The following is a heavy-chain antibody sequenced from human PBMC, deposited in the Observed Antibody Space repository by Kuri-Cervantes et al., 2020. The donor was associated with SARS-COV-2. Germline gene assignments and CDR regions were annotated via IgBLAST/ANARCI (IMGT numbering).Heavy chain of an antibody. D-gene: IGHD6-19*01. Sequence: ASVKVSCKASGYTFTGYYMYWVRQAPGQGLEWMGWINPNSGGTNYAQKFQGRVTMTRDTSISTAYMELRSLRSDDTAVYYCARSPLTRRYSSGWTERYYYYYYMDVWGKGTTVTVSS. CDR3: ARSPLTRRYSSGWTERYYYYYYMDV. CDR2: INPNSGGT. V-gene: IGHV1-2*02. CDR1: GYTFTGYY. J-gene: IGHJ6*03.